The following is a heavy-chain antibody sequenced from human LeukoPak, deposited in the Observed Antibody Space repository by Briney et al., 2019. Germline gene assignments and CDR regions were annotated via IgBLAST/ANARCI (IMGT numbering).Heavy chain of an antibody. V-gene: IGHV1-2*02. CDR3: ARRIVVGYGMDV. CDR2: INPNSGGT. D-gene: IGHD3-22*01. CDR1: GYTFTGYY. J-gene: IGHJ6*02. Sequence: ASVKVSCKASGYTFTGYYMHWVRQAPGQGLEWMGWINPNSGGTNYAQKFQGRVTMTRDTSISTAYMELSRLRSDDTAVYYCARRIVVGYGMDVWGQGTTVIVSS.